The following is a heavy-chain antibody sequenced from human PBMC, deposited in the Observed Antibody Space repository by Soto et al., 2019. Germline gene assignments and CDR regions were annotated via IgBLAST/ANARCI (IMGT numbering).Heavy chain of an antibody. Sequence: QLQLQESGPGLVKPSETLSLTCTVSGCSISSSSYYWGWIRPPPGKGLEWIGSIYYSGITYYNPSLKSRFTISVDTSKNQVSLKLSSVTAADTAVYYCARTWDYYGSGSYDAWGQGTLVTVSS. J-gene: IGHJ4*02. CDR2: IYYSGIT. CDR3: ARTWDYYGSGSYDA. D-gene: IGHD3-10*01. V-gene: IGHV4-39*01. CDR1: GCSISSSSYY.